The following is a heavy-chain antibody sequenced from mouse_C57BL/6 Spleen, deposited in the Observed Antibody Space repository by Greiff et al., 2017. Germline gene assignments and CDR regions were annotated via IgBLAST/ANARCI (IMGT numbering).Heavy chain of an antibody. D-gene: IGHD2-4*01. CDR3: ARKGVYDYDHAMDY. CDR1: GYTFTSYW. V-gene: IGHV1-69*01. CDR2: IDPSDSYT. Sequence: QVQLQQPGAELVMPGASVKLPCKASGYTFTSYWMHWVKQRPGQGLEWIGEIDPSDSYTNYNQKFKGKSTLTVDKSSSTAYMQLSSLTSEDSAVYYCARKGVYDYDHAMDYWGQGTSVTVSS. J-gene: IGHJ4*01.